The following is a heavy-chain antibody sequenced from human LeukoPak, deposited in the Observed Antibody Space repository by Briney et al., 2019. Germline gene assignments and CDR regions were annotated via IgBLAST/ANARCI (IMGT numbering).Heavy chain of an antibody. V-gene: IGHV3-74*01. J-gene: IGHJ4*02. CDR3: ARRIGYRSGHSAVYYFDY. CDR2: INSGGDDT. D-gene: IGHD6-19*01. Sequence: GGSLRLSCAASGFTFSTYWMHWVRQAPGKGLVWVSLINSGGDDTRYADSVKGRFTICRDNAKNTLYLQMNSLRAEDTAVYYCARRIGYRSGHSAVYYFDYWGQGTLVTVSS. CDR1: GFTFSTYW.